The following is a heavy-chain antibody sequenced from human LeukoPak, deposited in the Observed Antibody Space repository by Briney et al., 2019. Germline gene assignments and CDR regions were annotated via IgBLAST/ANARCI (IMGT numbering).Heavy chain of an antibody. J-gene: IGHJ5*02. CDR1: GYTFTGYY. D-gene: IGHD6-13*01. CDR2: INPNSGGT. V-gene: IGHV1-2*02. CDR3: ARVIAPTPNWFDP. Sequence: ASVKVSCKASGYTFTGYYMHWARQAPGQGLEWMGWINPNSGGTNYAQKFQGRVTKTTDTSITTAYMELSRLRSDDTAVYYCARVIAPTPNWFDPWGQGTLVTVSS.